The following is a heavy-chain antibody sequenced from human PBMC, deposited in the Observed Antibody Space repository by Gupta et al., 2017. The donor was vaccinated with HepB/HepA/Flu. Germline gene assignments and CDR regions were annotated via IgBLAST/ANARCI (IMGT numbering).Heavy chain of an antibody. CDR3: VHSYQGLSFDY. D-gene: IGHD3-16*02. Sequence: QITLKESGPTLVKPTQTLTLTCTFSGFSLTTSGVGVGWIRQPPGKALEWLALIFWDDDKRYSPSLKSRLTITKDTSKKQVVLTMTNMDPVDTSTYYCVHSYQGLSFDYWGQGTLVTVSS. CDR1: GFSLTTSGVG. CDR2: IFWDDDK. J-gene: IGHJ4*02. V-gene: IGHV2-5*02.